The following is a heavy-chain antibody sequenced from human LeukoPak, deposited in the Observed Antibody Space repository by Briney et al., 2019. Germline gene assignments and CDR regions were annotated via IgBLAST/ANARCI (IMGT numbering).Heavy chain of an antibody. Sequence: ASVKVSCKASGYTFTSYGISWVRQAPGQGLEWMGWISAYNGNTNYAQKLQGRVTMTTDTSTSTAYMELRSLRSDDTAAYYCARATEIRFLEWSPFDYWGQGTLVTVSS. V-gene: IGHV1-18*01. CDR3: ARATEIRFLEWSPFDY. CDR2: ISAYNGNT. CDR1: GYTFTSYG. J-gene: IGHJ4*02. D-gene: IGHD3-3*01.